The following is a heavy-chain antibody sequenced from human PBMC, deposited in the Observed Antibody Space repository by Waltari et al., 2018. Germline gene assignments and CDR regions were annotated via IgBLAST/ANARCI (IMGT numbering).Heavy chain of an antibody. CDR2: ISYNARNI. CDR3: ARDYCDRTNCHGMDV. Sequence: QVQLVESGGGVVQPGRSLRLSCEASEFPFSSSAMTWVRQAPGKGLEWVAVISYNARNIYYVDSVKGRFTISRDNSKKTLYLQMNSLRAEDTAVYYCARDYCDRTNCHGMDVWGQGTTVTVSS. V-gene: IGHV3-30*04. D-gene: IGHD3-22*01. J-gene: IGHJ6*02. CDR1: EFPFSSSA.